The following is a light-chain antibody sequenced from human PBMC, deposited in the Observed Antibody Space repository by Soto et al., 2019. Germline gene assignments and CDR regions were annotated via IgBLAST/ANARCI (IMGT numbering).Light chain of an antibody. Sequence: EIVLTQSPGTLSLSPGERATLSCRASRSVNNNYVAWYQQKPGQAPRLLIFGASSRATGIPDRCIGSGSGTEFILTISRLEPDDFAIYHCHQHGGSPETFGQGTKVDIK. CDR2: GAS. V-gene: IGKV3-20*01. CDR3: HQHGGSPET. CDR1: RSVNNNY. J-gene: IGKJ1*01.